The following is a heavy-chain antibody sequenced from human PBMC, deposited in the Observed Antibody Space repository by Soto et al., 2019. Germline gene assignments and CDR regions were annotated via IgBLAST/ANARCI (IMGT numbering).Heavy chain of an antibody. V-gene: IGHV1-69*01. CDR3: AREWGYDSNDYYYAY. CDR2: IIPIFGTA. J-gene: IGHJ4*02. CDR1: GGTFSRHA. Sequence: QVQLVQSGAEVRKPGSSVKVSCKASGGTFSRHAISWVRQAPGQGLEWMGGIIPIFGTANHAQKFQGRVTIIADESTSTVYMELSSLRSEDTAMYYCAREWGYDSNDYYYAYWRQGTLVIVSS. D-gene: IGHD3-22*01.